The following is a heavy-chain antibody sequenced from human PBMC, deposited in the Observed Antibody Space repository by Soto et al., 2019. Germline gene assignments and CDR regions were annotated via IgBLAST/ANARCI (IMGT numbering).Heavy chain of an antibody. Sequence: QVQLQESGPGLVKPSGTLSLTCAVSGDSISSTHWWTWVRQPPGKGLEYIGQIFHSGITNYNPSLESRVTISLDKAKSQFSLELKSVTGADTAIYYCARGFSGYCSGGSCSSFDYWGQGTLVTVSS. D-gene: IGHD2-15*01. CDR1: GDSISSTHW. CDR3: ARGFSGYCSGGSCSSFDY. CDR2: IFHSGIT. V-gene: IGHV4-4*02. J-gene: IGHJ4*02.